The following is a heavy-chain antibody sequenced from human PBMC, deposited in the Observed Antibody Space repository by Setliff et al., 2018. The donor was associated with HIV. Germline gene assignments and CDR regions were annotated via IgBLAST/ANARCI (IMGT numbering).Heavy chain of an antibody. CDR3: ASGRGAKGGYDYFGS. J-gene: IGHJ4*02. Sequence: PSETLSLTCTVSGDSISSGGYYWSWIRQLPGKDLEWIGYIYYSGATYYNPSLKNRVTISLDTSKSQFSLKLTSVTAADTALYYCASGRGAKGGYDYFGSWGQGTLVTVSS. CDR1: GDSISSGGYY. CDR2: IYYSGAT. D-gene: IGHD5-12*01. V-gene: IGHV4-31*02.